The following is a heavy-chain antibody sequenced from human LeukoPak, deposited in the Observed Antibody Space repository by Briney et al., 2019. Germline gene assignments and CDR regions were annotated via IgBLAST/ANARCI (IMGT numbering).Heavy chain of an antibody. Sequence: PSETPSLTCAVSGYSISSGYYWGWIRQPPGKGLEWIGSIYHSGSTYYNPSLKSRVTISVDTSKNQFSLKLSSVTAADTAVYYCARRSITMIVVEGYFDYWGQGTLVTVSS. D-gene: IGHD3-22*01. V-gene: IGHV4-38-2*01. CDR3: ARRSITMIVVEGYFDY. J-gene: IGHJ4*02. CDR1: GYSISSGYY. CDR2: IYHSGST.